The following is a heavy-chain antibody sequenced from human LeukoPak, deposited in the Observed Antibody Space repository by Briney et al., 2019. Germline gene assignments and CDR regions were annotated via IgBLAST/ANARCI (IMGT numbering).Heavy chain of an antibody. D-gene: IGHD6-13*01. J-gene: IGHJ4*02. CDR2: LSASGGAT. CDR3: AKGGHSSGWSFYYFDS. CDR1: GFTFSNYA. V-gene: IGHV3-23*01. Sequence: QSGGSLRLSCAASGFTFSNYAVTWVRQAPGKGLGWVSRLSASGGATFYADSVKGRFTVSRDNSKNTLYLQMNSLRAEDTAVYYCAKGGHSSGWSFYYFDSWGQGTLVTVSS.